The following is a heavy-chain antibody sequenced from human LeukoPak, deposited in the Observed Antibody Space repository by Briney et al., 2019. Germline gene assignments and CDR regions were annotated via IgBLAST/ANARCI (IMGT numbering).Heavy chain of an antibody. D-gene: IGHD2-15*01. J-gene: IGHJ4*02. CDR1: GFTFSSYS. V-gene: IGHV3-48*01. CDR3: AKDSPVGYCSGGSCYSPEDY. CDR2: ISSSSSTI. Sequence: PGGSLRLSCAASGFTFSSYSMNWVRQAPGKGLEWVSYISSSSSTIYYADSVKGRFTISRDNSKNTLYLQMNSLRAEDTAVYYCAKDSPVGYCSGGSCYSPEDYWGQGTLVTVSS.